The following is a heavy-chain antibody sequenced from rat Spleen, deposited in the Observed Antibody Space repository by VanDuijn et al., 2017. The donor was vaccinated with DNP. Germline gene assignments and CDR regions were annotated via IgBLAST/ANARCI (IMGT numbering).Heavy chain of an antibody. Sequence: EVQLVESGGGLVQPGRSLKLSCAASGFTFSTYNMAWVLQAPAKGLEWVAYIGSAAYGPYYGDSVKGQLTITRDNAKSTLYLQMNSLRSEDRATYYCVRWNSGHFDSWGQGVMVTVSS. J-gene: IGHJ2*01. CDR1: GFTFSTYN. CDR3: VRWNSGHFDS. CDR2: IGSAAYGP. D-gene: IGHD4-3*01. V-gene: IGHV5-27*01.